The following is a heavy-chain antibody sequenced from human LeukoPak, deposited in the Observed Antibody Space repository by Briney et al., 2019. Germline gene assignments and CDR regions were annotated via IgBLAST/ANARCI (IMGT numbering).Heavy chain of an antibody. Sequence: ASVKVSCKSSGYTFTDYFLHWVRQAPGQGLEWMGCINLHTGGAHYAQKFQDWVSLTRDTSIDTAFMELSSLRSDATAIYYCARDFLGRTNGGSNYFGMDVWGQGTTVTVSS. CDR1: GYTFTDYF. J-gene: IGHJ6*02. V-gene: IGHV1-2*04. CDR3: ARDFLGRTNGGSNYFGMDV. D-gene: IGHD2-8*01. CDR2: INLHTGGA.